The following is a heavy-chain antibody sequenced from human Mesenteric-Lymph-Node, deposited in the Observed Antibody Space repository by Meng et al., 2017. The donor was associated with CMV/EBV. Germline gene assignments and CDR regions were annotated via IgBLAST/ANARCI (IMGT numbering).Heavy chain of an antibody. D-gene: IGHD3-3*01. CDR2: ISSSSSYI. J-gene: IGHJ6*02. CDR1: GFTFSSYS. CDR3: ARVTIFGVVNGMDV. Sequence: GESLKISCAASGFTFSSYSMNWVRQAPGKGLEWVSSISSSSSYIYYADSVKGRFTISRDNAKNSLYLQMNSLRAEDTAVYYCARVTIFGVVNGMDVWGQGTKVTVSS. V-gene: IGHV3-21*01.